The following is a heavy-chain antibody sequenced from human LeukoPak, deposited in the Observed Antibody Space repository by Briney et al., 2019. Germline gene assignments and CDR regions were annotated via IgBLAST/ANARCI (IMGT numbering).Heavy chain of an antibody. D-gene: IGHD3-22*01. CDR2: ISGSGGST. CDR3: AKVLGALLGRGSGYYHYGMDV. V-gene: IGHV3-23*01. Sequence: PGGSLRLSCAASGFTFDDYGMSWVRQAPGKGLEWVSAISGSGGSTYYADSVKGRFTISRDNSKNTLYLQMNSLRAEDTAVYYCAKVLGALLGRGSGYYHYGMDVWGQGTTVTVSS. CDR1: GFTFDDYG. J-gene: IGHJ6*02.